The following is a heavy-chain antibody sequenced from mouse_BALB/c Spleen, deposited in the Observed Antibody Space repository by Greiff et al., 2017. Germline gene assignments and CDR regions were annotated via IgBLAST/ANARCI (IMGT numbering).Heavy chain of an antibody. CDR1: GFTFSDYY. D-gene: IGHD1-1*01. V-gene: IGHV5-4*02. CDR2: ISDGGSYT. CDR3: ARDYGSSACAMDD. J-gene: IGHJ4*01. Sequence: EVQLVESGGGLVKPGGSLKLSCAASGFTFSDYYMYWVRQTPEKRLEWVATISDGGSYTYYPDSVKGRFTISRDNAKNNLYLQMSSLKSEDTAMYYCARDYGSSACAMDDWGQGTAVTV.